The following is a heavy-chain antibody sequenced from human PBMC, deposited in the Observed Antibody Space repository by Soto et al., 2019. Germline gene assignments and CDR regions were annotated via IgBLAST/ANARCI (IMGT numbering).Heavy chain of an antibody. D-gene: IGHD6-13*01. Sequence: SETLSLTCTVSGGSISSYYWSWIRQPPGKGLEWIGYIYYSGSTNYNPSLKSRVTISVDTSKNQFSLKLSSVTAADTAVYYCASSNIAVAGFYYYGMDFWGRGTTVTVSS. CDR3: ASSNIAVAGFYYYGMDF. CDR2: IYYSGST. CDR1: GGSISSYY. V-gene: IGHV4-59*01. J-gene: IGHJ6*02.